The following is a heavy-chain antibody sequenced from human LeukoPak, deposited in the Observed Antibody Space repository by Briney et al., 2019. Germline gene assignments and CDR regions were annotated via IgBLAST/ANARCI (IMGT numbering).Heavy chain of an antibody. Sequence: GGSLRLSCAASGFTFSNYAMSWVRQAPGKGLEWVSVIYSGGSTYYADSVKGRFTISRDNSKNTLYLQMNSLRAEDTAVYYCARDYPLDYWGQGTLVTVSS. CDR3: ARDYPLDY. V-gene: IGHV3-53*01. J-gene: IGHJ4*02. CDR2: IYSGGST. CDR1: GFTFSNYA.